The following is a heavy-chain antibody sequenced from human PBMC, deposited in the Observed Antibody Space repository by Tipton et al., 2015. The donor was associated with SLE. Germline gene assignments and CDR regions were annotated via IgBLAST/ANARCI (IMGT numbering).Heavy chain of an antibody. D-gene: IGHD1-14*01. V-gene: IGHV3-48*03. CDR1: GFSFSGYD. J-gene: IGHJ4*02. Sequence: SLRLSCAASGFSFSGYDMNWVRQFPGKGLEWVSCISRSGNTRYYADSVKGRFTISRDNARNSLYLQMNSLRADDTAVYYCASERGFYWGQGTLVTVSS. CDR3: ASERGFY. CDR2: ISRSGNTR.